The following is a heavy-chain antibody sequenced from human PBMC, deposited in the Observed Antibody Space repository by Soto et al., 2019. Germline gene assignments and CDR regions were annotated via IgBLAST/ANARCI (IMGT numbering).Heavy chain of an antibody. CDR2: ISYDGSNK. D-gene: IGHD6-19*01. CDR1: GFTFSSYG. J-gene: IGHJ6*02. Sequence: PGGSLRLSCAASGFTFSSYGMHWVRQAPGKGLEWVAVISYDGSNKYYADSVKGRFTISRDNSKNTLYLQMNSLRAEDTAVYYCAKGEAVAGTSYYYYGMDVWGQGTTVTVSS. CDR3: AKGEAVAGTSYYYYGMDV. V-gene: IGHV3-30*18.